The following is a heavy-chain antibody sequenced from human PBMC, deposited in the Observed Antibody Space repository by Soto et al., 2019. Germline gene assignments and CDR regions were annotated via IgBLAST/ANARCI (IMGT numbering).Heavy chain of an antibody. J-gene: IGHJ2*01. V-gene: IGHV3-30*03. CDR1: GFTFSSYG. Sequence: PGGSLRLSCAASGFTFSSYGLHWVRQAPGKGLEWVAVISYDGSNKYYADSAKGRFTISRENAKNSLYLQMNSLRDGDTAVYDCAREIADTVSWDWSFDLWGRGTLVTVSS. CDR3: AREIADTVSWDWSFDL. D-gene: IGHD5-18*01. CDR2: ISYDGSNK.